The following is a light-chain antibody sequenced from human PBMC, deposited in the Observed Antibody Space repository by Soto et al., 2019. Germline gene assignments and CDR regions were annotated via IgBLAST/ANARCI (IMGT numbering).Light chain of an antibody. Sequence: EIVLTQSPGTLSLSPGERGTLSCRASQSVSTYLAWYQQRPGQAPRLLIYGASSRATGIPDRFSGSGSVTDFTLTISRLEPEDFAVYYCQEYGTSPPCTFGQGTKVEIK. CDR2: GAS. J-gene: IGKJ1*01. CDR1: QSVSTY. V-gene: IGKV3-20*01. CDR3: QEYGTSPPCT.